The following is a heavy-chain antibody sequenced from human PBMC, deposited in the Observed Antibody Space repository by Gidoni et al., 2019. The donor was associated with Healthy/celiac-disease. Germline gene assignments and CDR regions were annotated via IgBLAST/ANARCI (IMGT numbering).Heavy chain of an antibody. J-gene: IGHJ4*02. Sequence: QLQLQESGPGLVKPSETLSLTCTVSGGSISSSSYYWGWIRQPPGKGLEWIGSIYYSGSTYYNPSLKSRVTISVDTSKNQFSLKLSSVTAADTAVYYCARDSPSNDYVWGSYGYWGQGTLVTVSS. D-gene: IGHD3-16*01. CDR3: ARDSPSNDYVWGSYGY. CDR1: GGSISSSSYY. V-gene: IGHV4-39*07. CDR2: IYYSGST.